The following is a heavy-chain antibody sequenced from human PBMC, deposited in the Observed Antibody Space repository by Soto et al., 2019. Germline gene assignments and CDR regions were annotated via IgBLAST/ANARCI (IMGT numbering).Heavy chain of an antibody. V-gene: IGHV4-59*08. D-gene: IGHD3-10*01. CDR3: ARQGFGPLHGLVDV. Sequence: QVQLQESGPGLVKPSETMSLSCTVSGGSISSYYWSWFRQSPGKRMEWIGYVHHSWGSSYNPSLQGRVAISPDTSNSQFSLQVASVTATDPAVYYVARQGFGPLHGLVDVWGQGTTVTVSS. CDR2: VHHSWGS. J-gene: IGHJ6*02. CDR1: GGSISSYY.